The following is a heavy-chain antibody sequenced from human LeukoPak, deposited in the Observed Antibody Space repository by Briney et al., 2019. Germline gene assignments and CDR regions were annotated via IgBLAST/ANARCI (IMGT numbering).Heavy chain of an antibody. CDR2: IYHLGST. CDR3: ARDHLRMNSSSWSSFYYYYYYMDV. CDR1: GYSISSGYY. Sequence: SETLSLTCTVSGYSISSGYYWGWIRQPPGKGLEWIGGIYHLGSTNYNPSLKSRVTISVDTSKNQFSLKLSSVTAADTAVYYCARDHLRMNSSSWSSFYYYYYYMDVWGKGTTVTVSS. V-gene: IGHV4-38-2*02. J-gene: IGHJ6*03. D-gene: IGHD6-13*01.